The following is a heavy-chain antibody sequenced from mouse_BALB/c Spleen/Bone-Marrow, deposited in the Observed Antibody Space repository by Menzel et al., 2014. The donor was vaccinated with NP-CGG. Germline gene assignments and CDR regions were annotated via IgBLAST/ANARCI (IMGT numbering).Heavy chain of an antibody. CDR1: GYSFTGYF. D-gene: IGHD1-1*01. V-gene: IGHV1-20*02. J-gene: IGHJ4*01. Sequence: VQLQQSGPELVKPGASVKISCKASGYSFTGYFMNWVMQSHGKSLEWIGRINPYNGDTFYNQKFKGKATLTVDKSSSTAHMELRSLASEDSAVYYCAREGYYYGSSYENAMDYWGQGTSVTVSS. CDR3: AREGYYYGSSYENAMDY. CDR2: INPYNGDT.